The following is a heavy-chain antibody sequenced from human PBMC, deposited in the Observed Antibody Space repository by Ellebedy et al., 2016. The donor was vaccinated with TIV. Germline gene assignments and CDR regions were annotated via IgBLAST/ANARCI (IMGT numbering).Heavy chain of an antibody. CDR1: GGSISSYY. CDR2: IYTSGST. J-gene: IGHJ4*02. CDR3: AREPPKAGYSYGYDWGFDY. D-gene: IGHD5-18*01. V-gene: IGHV4-4*07. Sequence: MPSETLSLTCTVSGGSISSYYWSWIRQPAGKGLEWIGRIYTSGSTNYNPSLKSRVTMSVDTSKNQFSLKLSSVTAADTAVYYCAREPPKAGYSYGYDWGFDYWGQGTLVTVSS.